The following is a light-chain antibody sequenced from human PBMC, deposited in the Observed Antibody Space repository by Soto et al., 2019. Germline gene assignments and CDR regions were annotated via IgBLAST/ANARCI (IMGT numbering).Light chain of an antibody. CDR3: QQYNNWPQT. Sequence: EIVLTQAPGTRSLSPWERATLSCRASQSVSSNLAWYQQKPGQAPRLLIYGASTRATGIPARFSGSGSGTEFTLTISSLQSADFAVYYCQQYNNWPQTFGQGTKVDI. J-gene: IGKJ1*01. V-gene: IGKV3-15*01. CDR2: GAS. CDR1: QSVSSN.